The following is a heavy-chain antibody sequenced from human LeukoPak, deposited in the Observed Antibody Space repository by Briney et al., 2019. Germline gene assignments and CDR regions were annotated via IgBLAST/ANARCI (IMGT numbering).Heavy chain of an antibody. V-gene: IGHV1-69*04. Sequence: SVRVSCKASGGTFSSYAISWVRQAPGQGLEWMGRSIPILGIANYAQKFQGRVTITADKSTSTAYMELSSLRSEDTAVYYCAGREMAKGYTDYWGQGTLVTVSS. CDR3: AGREMAKGYTDY. D-gene: IGHD5-24*01. CDR2: SIPILGIA. J-gene: IGHJ4*02. CDR1: GGTFSSYA.